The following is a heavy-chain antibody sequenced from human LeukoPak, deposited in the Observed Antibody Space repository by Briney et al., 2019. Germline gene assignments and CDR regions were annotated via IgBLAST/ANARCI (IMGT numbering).Heavy chain of an antibody. CDR1: GGSVSSGTYF. CDR2: IYYSGSN. D-gene: IGHD2-2*01. CDR3: ARSTSKWYFDL. J-gene: IGHJ2*01. Sequence: PSETLSLTCTVSGGSVSSGTYFWRWIRQPPGKGLEWIGYIYYSGSNNYNPSLKSRVTISVDTSKNQISLKLSSVTAADTALYYCARSTSKWYFDLWGRGTLVTVSS. V-gene: IGHV4-61*01.